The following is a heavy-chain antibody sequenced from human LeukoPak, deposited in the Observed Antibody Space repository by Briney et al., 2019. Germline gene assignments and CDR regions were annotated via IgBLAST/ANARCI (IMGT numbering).Heavy chain of an antibody. Sequence: GGSLRLSSAASGFTFSGYPMHWVRQAPGKGLDWVAIISDDGGRKFYADSVKGRFTISRDNSKNTLYLQMNSLRAEDTAVYYCARGIYSNGNMNDYWGQGTLVTVSS. J-gene: IGHJ4*02. CDR1: GFTFSGYP. D-gene: IGHD4-11*01. CDR2: ISDDGGRK. CDR3: ARGIYSNGNMNDY. V-gene: IGHV3-30*04.